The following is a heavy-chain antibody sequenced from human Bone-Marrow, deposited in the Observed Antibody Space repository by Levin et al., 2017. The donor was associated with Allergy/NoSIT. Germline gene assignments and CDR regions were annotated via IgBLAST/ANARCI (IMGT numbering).Heavy chain of an antibody. J-gene: IGHJ6*02. Sequence: ASVKVSCKASGYTFTSYGISWVRQAPGQGLEWMGWISAYNGNTNYAQKLQGRVTMTTDTSTSTAYMELRSLRSDDTAVYYCARDLTTGWSYYYDGMDVWGQGTTVTVSS. CDR1: GYTFTSYG. CDR2: ISAYNGNT. CDR3: ARDLTTGWSYYYDGMDV. V-gene: IGHV1-18*01. D-gene: IGHD4-11*01.